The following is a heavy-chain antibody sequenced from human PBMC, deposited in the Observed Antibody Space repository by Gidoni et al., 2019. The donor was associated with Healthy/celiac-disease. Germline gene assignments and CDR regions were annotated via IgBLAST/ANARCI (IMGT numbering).Heavy chain of an antibody. CDR3: ARVGYYDSSGYPYYFDY. V-gene: IGHV3-33*01. Sequence: VIWYDGSNKYYADSVKGRFTISRDNSKNTLYLQMNSLRAEDTAVYYCARVGYYDSSGYPYYFDYWGQGTLVTVSS. CDR2: IWYDGSNK. D-gene: IGHD3-22*01. J-gene: IGHJ4*02.